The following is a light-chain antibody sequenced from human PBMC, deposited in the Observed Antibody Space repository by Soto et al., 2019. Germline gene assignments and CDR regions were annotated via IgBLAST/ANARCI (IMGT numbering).Light chain of an antibody. CDR1: QDITNY. V-gene: IGKV1-33*01. CDR3: QQFDTLPLT. Sequence: DIQMTQSPSSLSASVGDRVTIICQASQDITNYLDWYQQKPGKAPKLLIHDSSNLETGVPSRYSGRGSGTYFSFTISSLQPEDIATSYCQQFDTLPLTFGQGTRREIK. CDR2: DSS. J-gene: IGKJ5*01.